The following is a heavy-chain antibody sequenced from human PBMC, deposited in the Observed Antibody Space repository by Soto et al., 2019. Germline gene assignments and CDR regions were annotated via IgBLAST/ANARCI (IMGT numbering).Heavy chain of an antibody. V-gene: IGHV4-31*03. Sequence: SETLSLTCTVSGGSVTGGGSCWSWIRQHPGEGLEFIGYMCYSGSTNYNPSLKSRVAISIDTSKNQFSLTLTFVTAADTAVYYCASRDYGYTFNIWGQGTMVTVSS. CDR2: MCYSGST. CDR3: ASRDYGYTFNI. D-gene: IGHD4-17*01. CDR1: GGSVTGGGSC. J-gene: IGHJ3*02.